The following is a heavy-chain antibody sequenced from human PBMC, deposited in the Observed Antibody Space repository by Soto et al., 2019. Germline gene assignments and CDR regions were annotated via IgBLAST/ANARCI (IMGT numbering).Heavy chain of an antibody. V-gene: IGHV3-21*01. CDR3: ASGYCSGGSCYGFGPH. D-gene: IGHD2-15*01. CDR2: ISSSSSYI. J-gene: IGHJ4*02. Sequence: GESLKISCAASGFTFSSYSMNWVRQAPGKGLEWVSSISSSSSYIYCADSVKGRFTISRDNAKNSLYLQMNSLRAEDTAVYYCASGYCSGGSCYGFGPHWGQGTLVTVSS. CDR1: GFTFSSYS.